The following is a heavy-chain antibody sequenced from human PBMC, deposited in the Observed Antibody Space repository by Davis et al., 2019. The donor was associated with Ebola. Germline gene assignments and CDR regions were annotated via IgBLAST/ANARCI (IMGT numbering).Heavy chain of an antibody. V-gene: IGHV5-51*01. CDR1: GDTFFTSW. J-gene: IGHJ4*02. Sequence: GESLKISCQGSGDTFFTSWLVWVRQMPGKGLEYVGIIYPGDSDTEYSPSFQGQVTISVDRSTSTAYLQWTSLRASDSAIYYCARLQGTRGTSLGYWGQGTRVSVSS. CDR2: IYPGDSDT. CDR3: ARLQGTRGTSLGY. D-gene: IGHD1/OR15-1a*01.